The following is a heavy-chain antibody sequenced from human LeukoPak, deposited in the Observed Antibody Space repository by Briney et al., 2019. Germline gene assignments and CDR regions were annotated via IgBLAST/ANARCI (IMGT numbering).Heavy chain of an antibody. CDR2: ISAYNGNT. CDR1: GYTFTSYG. D-gene: IGHD3-9*01. CDR3: AVNYYILAYNWFDP. V-gene: IGHV1-18*01. Sequence: ASVKVSCKASGYTFTSYGISWVRQAPGQGLEWMGWISAYNGNTNYAQKLQGRVTMTTDTSTSTAYMELRSLRSDDTAVYYCAVNYYILAYNWFDPWGQGTLVTVSS. J-gene: IGHJ5*02.